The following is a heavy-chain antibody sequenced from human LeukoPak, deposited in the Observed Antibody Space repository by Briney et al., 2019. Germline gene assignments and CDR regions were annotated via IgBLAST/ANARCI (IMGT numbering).Heavy chain of an antibody. J-gene: IGHJ4*02. CDR2: INHSGNT. Sequence: SETLSLTCAVYGGSFSGYYWSWIRQPPGKGLEWIGEINHSGNTNYNPSLTSRVTMSVDMSKNQFSLKLTSVTAADTAVYYCARDPHREGYFDYWGQGTLVTVSS. CDR1: GGSFSGYY. CDR3: ARDPHREGYFDY. V-gene: IGHV4-34*01.